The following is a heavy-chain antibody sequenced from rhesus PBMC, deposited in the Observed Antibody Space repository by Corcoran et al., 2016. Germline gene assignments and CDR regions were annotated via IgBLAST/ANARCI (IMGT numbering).Heavy chain of an antibody. Sequence: QVQLQESGPGLVKPSQTLSLTCAVSGGSVSSSNWCSWIRQPPGNGLEWIGYISGSRESTSNNPSLKSRVTISTDTSKNQFARKLSSVTAADTAVYYCARDAAIAAGFDYWGQGVLVTVSS. V-gene: IGHV4-65*01. CDR3: ARDAAIAAGFDY. D-gene: IGHD6-13*01. J-gene: IGHJ4*01. CDR1: GGSVSSSNW. CDR2: ISGSREST.